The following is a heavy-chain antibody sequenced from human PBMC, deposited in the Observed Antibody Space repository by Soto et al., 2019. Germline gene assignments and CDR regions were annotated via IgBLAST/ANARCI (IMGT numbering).Heavy chain of an antibody. CDR2: IFFTGAT. J-gene: IGHJ4*02. Sequence: ASETLSLTCIVSGDSVTFGHHYWSWIRQPPGKGLEWIGHIFFTGATNYSPSLKSRVTMSVDSSKSQFSLNLTSVTAADTAMYYCARGADAMLSPNFDYWSQGSLVTVSS. CDR3: ARGADAMLSPNFDY. V-gene: IGHV4-61*01. CDR1: GDSVTFGHHY. D-gene: IGHD2-8*01.